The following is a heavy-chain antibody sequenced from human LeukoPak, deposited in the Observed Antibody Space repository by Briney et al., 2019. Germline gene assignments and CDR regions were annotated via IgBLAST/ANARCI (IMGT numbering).Heavy chain of an antibody. CDR3: ARDATVTTYGIDY. CDR2: INHSGST. Sequence: SETLSLTCAVYGGSFSGYYWSWIRQPPGKGLEWIGEINHSGSTNYNPSLKSRVTISVDTSKNQFSLKLSSVTAADTAVYYCARDATVTTYGIDYWGQGTLVTVSS. V-gene: IGHV4-34*01. J-gene: IGHJ4*02. CDR1: GGSFSGYY. D-gene: IGHD4-17*01.